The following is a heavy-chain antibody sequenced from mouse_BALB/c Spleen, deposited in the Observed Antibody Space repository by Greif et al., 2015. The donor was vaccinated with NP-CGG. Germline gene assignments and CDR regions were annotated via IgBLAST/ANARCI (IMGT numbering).Heavy chain of an antibody. CDR1: GYTFTDYY. V-gene: IGHV1-19*01. CDR2: VNPYNGGT. Sequence: VQLQQSGPELVKPGASVKMSCKASGYTFTDYYMDWVKQSHGESFEWIGRVNPYNGGTSYNQKFKGKATLTVDKSSSTAYMELNSLTSEDSAVYYCARDGEDYFDYWGQGTTLTVSS. CDR3: ARDGEDYFDY. J-gene: IGHJ2*01.